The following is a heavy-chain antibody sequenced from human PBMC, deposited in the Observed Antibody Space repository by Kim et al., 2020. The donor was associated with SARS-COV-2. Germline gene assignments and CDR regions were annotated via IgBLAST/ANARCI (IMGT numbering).Heavy chain of an antibody. CDR2: ISSSSSYI. D-gene: IGHD2-15*01. CDR3: ARDPAWDVVVVAARNWYFDL. Sequence: GGSLRLSCAASGFTFSSYSMNWVRQAPGKGLEWVSSISSSSSYIYYADSVKGRFTISRDNAKNSLYLQMNSLRAEDTAVYYCARDPAWDVVVVAARNWYFDLWGRGTLVTVSS. CDR1: GFTFSSYS. J-gene: IGHJ2*01. V-gene: IGHV3-21*01.